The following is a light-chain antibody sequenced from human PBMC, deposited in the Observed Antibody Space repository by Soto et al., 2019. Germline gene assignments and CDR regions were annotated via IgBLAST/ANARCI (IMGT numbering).Light chain of an antibody. V-gene: IGKV3-20*01. Sequence: EIVLTQSPGTLSLSPGERATLSCRASQSVTNGYLAWYQQQPGQAPRLLIHGASNRATGIPDRFIGSGSGTDFTLTISRLEPEDFAVYHCQQYGRSPATFGQGTKLEIK. CDR2: GAS. CDR3: QQYGRSPAT. CDR1: QSVTNGY. J-gene: IGKJ2*01.